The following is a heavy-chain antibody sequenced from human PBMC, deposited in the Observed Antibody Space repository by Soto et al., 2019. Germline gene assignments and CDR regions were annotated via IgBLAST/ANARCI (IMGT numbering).Heavy chain of an antibody. CDR2: ISYDGSNK. J-gene: IGHJ4*02. D-gene: IGHD5-12*01. CDR1: GFTFSSYG. V-gene: IGHV3-30*18. CDR3: AKYAGSGYAFDY. Sequence: GGSLRLSCAASGFTFSSYGMHWVRQAPGKGLEWVAVISYDGSNKYYADSVKGRFTISRDNSKNTLYVQMNSLRAEDTAVYYCAKYAGSGYAFDYWGQGTLVTVSS.